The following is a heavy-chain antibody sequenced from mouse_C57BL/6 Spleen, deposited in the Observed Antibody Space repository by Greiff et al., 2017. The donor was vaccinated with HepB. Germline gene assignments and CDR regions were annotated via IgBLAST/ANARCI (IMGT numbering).Heavy chain of an antibody. CDR3: ARAETGTGWFDY. D-gene: IGHD4-1*01. Sequence: QVQLQQPGAELVMPGASVKLSCKASGYTFTSYWMHWVKQRPGQGLEWIGEIDPSDSYTNYNQKFKGKSTLTVDKSSSTAYMQLSSLTSEDSAVYYCARAETGTGWFDYWGKGTMVTVSA. CDR1: GYTFTSYW. V-gene: IGHV1-69*01. CDR2: IDPSDSYT. J-gene: IGHJ3*01.